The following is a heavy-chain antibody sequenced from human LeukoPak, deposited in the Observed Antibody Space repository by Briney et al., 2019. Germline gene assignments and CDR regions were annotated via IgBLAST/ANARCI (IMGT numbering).Heavy chain of an antibody. Sequence: GGSLRLSCPASGFTFSSYGMHWVRQAPGKGLEWVAFIRYDGSNKYYADSVKGRFTISRDNSKNTLYLQMNSLRAEDTAVYYCAKLPGIVGATIDYWGQGTLVTVSS. CDR2: IRYDGSNK. CDR3: AKLPGIVGATIDY. D-gene: IGHD1-26*01. J-gene: IGHJ4*02. CDR1: GFTFSSYG. V-gene: IGHV3-30*02.